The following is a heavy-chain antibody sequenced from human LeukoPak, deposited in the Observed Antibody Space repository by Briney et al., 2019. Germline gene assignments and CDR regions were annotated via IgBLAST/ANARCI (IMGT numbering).Heavy chain of an antibody. J-gene: IGHJ4*02. CDR1: GFTFSNAW. CDR2: IKSKTDGGTT. CDR3: TTEMVRGVITLDY. V-gene: IGHV3-15*01. Sequence: PGGSLRLSCATSGFTFSNAWMSWVRQAPGKGLEWVGRIKSKTDGGTTDYAAPVKGRFTISRDDSKNTLYLQMNSLKTEDTAVYYCTTEMVRGVITLDYWGQGTLVTVSS. D-gene: IGHD3-10*01.